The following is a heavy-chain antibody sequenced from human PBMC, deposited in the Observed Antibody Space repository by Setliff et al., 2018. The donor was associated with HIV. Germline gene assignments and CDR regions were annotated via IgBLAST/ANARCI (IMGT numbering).Heavy chain of an antibody. CDR3: VRGPIHGGFDF. D-gene: IGHD3-16*01. Sequence: LRLSCVASGSTFTSYWMHWVRQVPGKGPVWVSCISNDETTTNYADSVKGRFTVSRDNAKNTVYLQMNSLRAEDTAVYYCVRGPIHGGFDFWGQGALVTVSS. CDR2: ISNDETTT. V-gene: IGHV3-74*01. CDR1: GSTFTSYW. J-gene: IGHJ4*02.